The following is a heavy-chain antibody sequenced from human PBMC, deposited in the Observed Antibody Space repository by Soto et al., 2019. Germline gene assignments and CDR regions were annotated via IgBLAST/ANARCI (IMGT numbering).Heavy chain of an antibody. V-gene: IGHV3-74*01. CDR3: ARAGIVVAPAANGIDYYYYGMDV. J-gene: IGHJ6*02. CDR2: INSDGSST. Sequence: EVQLVESGGGLVQPGGSLRLSCAASGFTFSSYWMHWVRQAPGKGLVWVSRINSDGSSTSYADSVKGRFTISRDNAKNTLYLQMNSLRAEDTAVYYCARAGIVVAPAANGIDYYYYGMDVWGQGTTVTVSS. CDR1: GFTFSSYW. D-gene: IGHD2-2*01.